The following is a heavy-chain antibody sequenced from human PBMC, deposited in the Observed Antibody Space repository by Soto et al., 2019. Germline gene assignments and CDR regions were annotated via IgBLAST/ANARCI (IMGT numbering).Heavy chain of an antibody. Sequence: PGESLKISCKGSGYSFTNYWIGWVRQMTGKGLEWMGIIYPGDSDTRYSPSFQGQVTISVDKSISAAYLQWSGLKASDIAMYYCARYRHESSGYYYDYWGQGTLVTVSS. CDR1: GYSFTNYW. CDR3: ARYRHESSGYYYDY. V-gene: IGHV5-51*01. J-gene: IGHJ4*02. D-gene: IGHD3-22*01. CDR2: IYPGDSDT.